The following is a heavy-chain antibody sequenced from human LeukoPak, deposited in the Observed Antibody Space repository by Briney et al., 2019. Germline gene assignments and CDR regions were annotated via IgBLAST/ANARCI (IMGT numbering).Heavy chain of an antibody. V-gene: IGHV4-34*01. CDR1: GGSFSGYY. CDR2: INHSGST. Sequence: SETLSLTCAVYGGSFSGYYWSWIRQPPGRGLEWIGEINHSGSTNYNPSLKSRVTVSVDTSKNQFSLKLSSVTAADTAVYYRARVAPGIAAPDYWGQGTLVTVSS. J-gene: IGHJ4*02. D-gene: IGHD6-13*01. CDR3: ARVAPGIAAPDY.